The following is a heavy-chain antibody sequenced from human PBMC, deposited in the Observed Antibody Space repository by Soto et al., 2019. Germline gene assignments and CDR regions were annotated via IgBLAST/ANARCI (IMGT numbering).Heavy chain of an antibody. CDR3: ARGWGYDSNDYYYAY. V-gene: IGHV1-18*01. D-gene: IGHD3-22*01. J-gene: IGHJ4*02. CDR2: ISAYNGNT. CDR1: GYTFTSYG. Sequence: QVQLVQSGAEVKKPGASVKVSCKASGYTFTSYGISWVRQAPGQGLEWMGWISAYNGNTNYAQKLQGRVTMTTDTSTSAVYMELSSLRSEDTAMYYCARGWGYDSNDYYYAYWGQGTLVIVSS.